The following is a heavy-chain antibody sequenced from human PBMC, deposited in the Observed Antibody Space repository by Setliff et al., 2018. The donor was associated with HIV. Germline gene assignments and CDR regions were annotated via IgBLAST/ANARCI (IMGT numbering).Heavy chain of an antibody. J-gene: IGHJ6*03. CDR2: MNPNSGNT. Sequence: ASVKVSCKASGYTFTSYDINWVRQATGQGLEWMGWMNPNSGNTGYAQKFQGRVTMTRNTSINTAYMELSSLRSEDTAVYYCARAQQQLVLPSFYYYYYMDVWGKGTTVTVSS. D-gene: IGHD6-13*01. CDR3: ARAQQQLVLPSFYYYYYMDV. V-gene: IGHV1-8*02. CDR1: GYTFTSYD.